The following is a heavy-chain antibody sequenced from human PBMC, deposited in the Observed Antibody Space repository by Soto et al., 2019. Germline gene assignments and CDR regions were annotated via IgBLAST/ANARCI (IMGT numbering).Heavy chain of an antibody. Sequence: LRLSCAASGFTFSSYAMHWVRQAPGKGLEWVAVISYDGSNKYYADSVKGRFTISRDNSKNTLYLQMNSLRAEDTAVYYCARDLMKQLVLYYYYGMDVWGQGTTVTVSS. CDR3: ARDLMKQLVLYYYYGMDV. V-gene: IGHV3-30-3*01. D-gene: IGHD6-6*01. CDR2: ISYDGSNK. J-gene: IGHJ6*02. CDR1: GFTFSSYA.